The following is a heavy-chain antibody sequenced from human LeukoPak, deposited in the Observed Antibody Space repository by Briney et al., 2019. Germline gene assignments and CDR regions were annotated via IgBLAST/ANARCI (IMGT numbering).Heavy chain of an antibody. CDR3: ARHDPIVGTPDAFDI. CDR2: IYCSGST. J-gene: IGHJ3*02. D-gene: IGHD1-26*01. Sequence: PSETLSLTCTVSGGPISTYYWSWIRQPPGKGLEWIAYIYCSGSTDYNPSLKSRVTISLDTSKNQFSLKLSSVTAADTAVYYCARHDPIVGTPDAFDIWGQGTMVTVSS. CDR1: GGPISTYY. V-gene: IGHV4-59*08.